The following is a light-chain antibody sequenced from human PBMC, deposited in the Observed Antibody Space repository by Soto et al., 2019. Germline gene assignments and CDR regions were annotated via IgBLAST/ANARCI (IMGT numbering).Light chain of an antibody. CDR3: AAWDDILNGVL. V-gene: IGLV1-44*01. Sequence: QSVLTQPPSASGTPGQRVIISCSGSSSNIGSNTVNWYQQIPGTAPKLLIYSYNQRPSGVPDRFYGSKSDTSASLAISGLQSEDEAEYYCAAWDDILNGVLFGGGTKLTVL. CDR1: SSNIGSNT. J-gene: IGLJ2*01. CDR2: SYN.